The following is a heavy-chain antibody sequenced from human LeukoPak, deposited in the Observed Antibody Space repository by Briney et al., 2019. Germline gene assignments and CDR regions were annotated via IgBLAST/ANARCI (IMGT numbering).Heavy chain of an antibody. D-gene: IGHD1-20*01. Sequence: GGSLRLSCAASGFTFSSYSMNWVRQVPGKGLEWVSYISSSSSTIYYADSVKGRFTISRDNAKNSLYLQMNSLRAEDTAVYYCARGGELTGRRYFDYWGQGTLVTVPS. CDR1: GFTFSSYS. CDR2: ISSSSSTI. J-gene: IGHJ4*02. V-gene: IGHV3-48*01. CDR3: ARGGELTGRRYFDY.